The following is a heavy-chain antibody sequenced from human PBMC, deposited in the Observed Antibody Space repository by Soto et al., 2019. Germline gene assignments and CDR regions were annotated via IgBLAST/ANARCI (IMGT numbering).Heavy chain of an antibody. CDR2: ISGSGGST. J-gene: IGHJ4*02. CDR3: AKDSSGYPGGYFDY. Sequence: GESLRLSCAASGFSFSSNALSWVRRAPGKGLEWVSAISGSGGSTYYADSVKGRFTISRDNSKNTLYLQMNSLRAEDTAVYYCAKDSSGYPGGYFDYWGQGTLVTVSS. V-gene: IGHV3-23*01. CDR1: GFSFSSNA. D-gene: IGHD3-22*01.